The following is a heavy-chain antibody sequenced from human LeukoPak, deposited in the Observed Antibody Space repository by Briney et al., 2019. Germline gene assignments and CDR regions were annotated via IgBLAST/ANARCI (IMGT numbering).Heavy chain of an antibody. D-gene: IGHD3-3*01. CDR3: ARDGWSGYSFHYMDV. CDR2: ISSSSSTI. J-gene: IGHJ6*03. V-gene: IGHV3-48*01. Sequence: HPGGSLRLSCAASGFTFSSYSMNWVRQAPGKGLEWVSYISSSSSTIYYADSVKGRFTISRDNAKNSLYLQMNSLRAEDTAVYYCARDGWSGYSFHYMDVWGKGTTVTVS. CDR1: GFTFSSYS.